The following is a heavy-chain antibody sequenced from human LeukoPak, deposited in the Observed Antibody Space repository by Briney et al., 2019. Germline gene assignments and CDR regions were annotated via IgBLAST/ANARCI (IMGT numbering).Heavy chain of an antibody. D-gene: IGHD6-19*01. CDR2: IYHDGSNQ. CDR1: GFTFSVYG. Sequence: GGSLRLSCAASGFTFSVYGMHWARQAPGKGLEWLAVIYHDGSNQHYADSVKGRFTISRDNSKNTLYLQMNSLRAEDTALYFCVRDFSSGWLDYWGQGTLVTVSS. J-gene: IGHJ4*02. V-gene: IGHV3-33*01. CDR3: VRDFSSGWLDY.